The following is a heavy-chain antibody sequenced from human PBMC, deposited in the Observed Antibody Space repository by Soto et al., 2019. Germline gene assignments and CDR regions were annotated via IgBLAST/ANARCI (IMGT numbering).Heavy chain of an antibody. D-gene: IGHD5-18*01. CDR3: ARFDTAMDTTYYYYGMDV. Sequence: EVQLVESGGGLIQPGGSLRLSCAASGFTVSSNYMSWVRQAPGKGLEWVSVIYSGGSTYYADSVKGRFTISRDNSKNTLYLQMNSLRAEDTVVYYCARFDTAMDTTYYYYGMDVWGQGTTVTVSS. CDR1: GFTVSSNY. V-gene: IGHV3-53*01. J-gene: IGHJ6*02. CDR2: IYSGGST.